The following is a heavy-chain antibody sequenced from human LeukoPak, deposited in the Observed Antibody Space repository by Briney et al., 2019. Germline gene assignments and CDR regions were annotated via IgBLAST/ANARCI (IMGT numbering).Heavy chain of an antibody. CDR1: GFTFSSYA. V-gene: IGHV3-30*04. J-gene: IGHJ4*02. CDR3: ARDRDSSGWSAPDY. CDR2: ISYDGSNK. D-gene: IGHD6-19*01. Sequence: PGGSLRLSCAASGFTFSSYAMHWVRQAPGKGLEWVAVISYDGSNKYYADSVKGRFTISRDNSKNTLYLQMNSLRAEDTAVYYCARDRDSSGWSAPDYWGQGTLVTVSS.